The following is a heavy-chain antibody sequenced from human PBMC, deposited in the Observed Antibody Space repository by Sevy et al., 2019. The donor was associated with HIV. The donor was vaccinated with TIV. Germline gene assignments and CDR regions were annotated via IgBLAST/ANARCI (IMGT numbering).Heavy chain of an antibody. Sequence: GGSLRLSCAASGFTFSSYAMSWVRQAPGKGLEWVSAISGSGRITYYADSVKGRFTISRDNSKNTLYLKMNSLRAEDPAVYYCAKEGQGEYYDSSGSFDYWGQGTLVTVSS. D-gene: IGHD3-22*01. V-gene: IGHV3-23*01. CDR2: ISGSGRIT. CDR3: AKEGQGEYYDSSGSFDY. J-gene: IGHJ4*02. CDR1: GFTFSSYA.